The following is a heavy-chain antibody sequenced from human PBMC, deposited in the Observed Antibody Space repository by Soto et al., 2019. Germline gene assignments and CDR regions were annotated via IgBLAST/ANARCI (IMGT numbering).Heavy chain of an antibody. CDR2: IYFSGST. J-gene: IGHJ4*02. CDR1: GDSINSTSYY. V-gene: IGHV4-39*01. Sequence: PSETLSLTCIVSGDSINSTSYYWGWIRQPPGQGLEWIASIYFSGSTYNNPSLKSRLTVSVDTSKSQFSLKLSSVTAADTALYYRARQRIVAAGTFVDYWGQGSLVTVS. CDR3: ARQRIVAAGTFVDY. D-gene: IGHD6-13*01.